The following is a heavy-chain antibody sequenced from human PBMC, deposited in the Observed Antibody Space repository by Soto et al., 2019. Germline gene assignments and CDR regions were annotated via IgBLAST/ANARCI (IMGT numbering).Heavy chain of an antibody. CDR1: GGSISSSSYY. CDR2: IYYSGST. J-gene: IGHJ6*02. V-gene: IGHV4-39*07. CDR3: ARNYDFSSGYYSDYYGMDV. D-gene: IGHD3-3*01. Sequence: NPSETLSLTCTVSGGSISSSSYYWGWIRQPPGKGLEWIGSIYYSGSTYYNPSLKRRVTISVDTSKKQFSLKRSSVTAADTAVYDCARNYDFSSGYYSDYYGMDVWGQGTTVTVSS.